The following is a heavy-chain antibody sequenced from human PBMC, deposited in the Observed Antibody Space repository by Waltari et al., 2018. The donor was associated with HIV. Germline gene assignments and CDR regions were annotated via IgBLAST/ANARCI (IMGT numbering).Heavy chain of an antibody. CDR3: VKEGGYCSGGRCYYYGMDV. CDR2: ISNNGHST. D-gene: IGHD2-15*01. CDR1: GFTFSSYA. Sequence: EVQLVESGGGLVQSGGSLRLSCSASGFTFSSYAMHWFRQAPGKGLEYVSAISNNGHSTYYADSVKGRFTISRDNSKNTLNLQMSSLRAEDTAVYYCVKEGGYCSGGRCYYYGMDVWGQGTTVTVSS. V-gene: IGHV3-64D*06. J-gene: IGHJ6*02.